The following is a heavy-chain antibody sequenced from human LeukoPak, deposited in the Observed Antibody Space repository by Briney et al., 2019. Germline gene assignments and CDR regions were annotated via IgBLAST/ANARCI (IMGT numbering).Heavy chain of an antibody. CDR2: IFSHGET. J-gene: IGHJ4*02. CDR1: GFTVGNNY. CDR3: ARDPPAVSINTYA. V-gene: IGHV3-66*01. Sequence: GGSLRLSCAASGFTVGNNYMNWVRQAPGKGLERVSLIFSHGETSYADSVKGRFTISRDNSKNTLYLQMNGLRVEDTAVYYCARDPPAVSINTYAWGRGTLVTVSS. D-gene: IGHD2-8*01.